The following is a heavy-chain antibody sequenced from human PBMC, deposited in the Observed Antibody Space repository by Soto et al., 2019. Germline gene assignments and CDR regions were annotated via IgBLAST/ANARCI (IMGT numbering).Heavy chain of an antibody. CDR2: IIPIFGTA. D-gene: IGHD6-13*01. CDR1: GGTFSSYA. V-gene: IGHV1-69*06. Sequence: GASVKVSCKASGGTFSSYAISWVRQAPGQGLEWMGGIIPIFGTANYAQKFQGRVTITADKSTSTAYVELSSLRSEDTAMYYCARTSEGAATDYWGQGTLVTVSS. CDR3: ARTSEGAATDY. J-gene: IGHJ4*02.